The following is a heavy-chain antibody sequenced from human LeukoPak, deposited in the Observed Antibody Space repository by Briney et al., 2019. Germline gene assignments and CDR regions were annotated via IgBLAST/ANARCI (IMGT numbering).Heavy chain of an antibody. Sequence: ASVKVSCKASGYTSTAYYVHWVRQAPGQGLEWMGWINPNSGGTNYAQKFQGRVTMTRDTSISTAYMELSRLRSDDTAVYYCARDGYNYYYFDYWGQGTLVTVSS. V-gene: IGHV1-2*02. J-gene: IGHJ4*02. CDR2: INPNSGGT. CDR3: ARDGYNYYYFDY. CDR1: GYTSTAYY. D-gene: IGHD5-24*01.